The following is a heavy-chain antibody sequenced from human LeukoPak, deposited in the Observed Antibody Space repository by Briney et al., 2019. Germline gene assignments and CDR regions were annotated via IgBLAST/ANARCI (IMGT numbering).Heavy chain of an antibody. Sequence: SETLSLTCAVSGGSISSSNWWSWVRQPPGKGLEWIGEIYNSGSTNYNPSLKSRVTISVDKSKNQFSLKLSSVTAADTAVYYCARGPYYDFWSGSPNNWFDPWGQGILVTVSS. J-gene: IGHJ5*02. V-gene: IGHV4-4*02. CDR1: GGSISSSNW. D-gene: IGHD3-3*01. CDR3: ARGPYYDFWSGSPNNWFDP. CDR2: IYNSGST.